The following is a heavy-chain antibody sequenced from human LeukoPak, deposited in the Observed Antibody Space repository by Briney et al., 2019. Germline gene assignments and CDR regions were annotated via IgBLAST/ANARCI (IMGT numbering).Heavy chain of an antibody. V-gene: IGHV4-59*08. CDR2: IYYSGST. CDR3: ARQAGYCSSTSCYWFDP. CDR1: GGSISSYY. D-gene: IGHD2-2*01. Sequence: PSETLSLTCTVSGGSISSYYWSWIRQPPGKGLEWIGYIYYSGSTNYNPSLKSRVTISVDTSKNQFSLKLSSVTAADTAVYYCARQAGYCSSTSCYWFDPWGQGTQVTVSS. J-gene: IGHJ5*02.